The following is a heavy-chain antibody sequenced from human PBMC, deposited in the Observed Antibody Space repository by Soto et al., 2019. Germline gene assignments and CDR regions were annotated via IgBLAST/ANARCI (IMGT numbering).Heavy chain of an antibody. CDR1: GFTFSSYD. V-gene: IGHV3-64*01. CDR3: VRRVSGNYDY. Sequence: EVQLAESGGGMVQPGGSLRLSCVASGFTFSSYDMHWVRQAPGKGLEYVSSISSNGGTTYYGNSVKGRFTISRDNSKNTLYLQMGSLIAEYMAVYYCVRRVSGNYDYWGQGTLVTVSS. J-gene: IGHJ4*02. D-gene: IGHD1-7*01. CDR2: ISSNGGTT.